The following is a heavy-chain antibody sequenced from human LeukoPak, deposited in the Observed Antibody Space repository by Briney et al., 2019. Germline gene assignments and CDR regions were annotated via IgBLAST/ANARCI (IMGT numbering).Heavy chain of an antibody. CDR3: ARGIALTYNWFDP. V-gene: IGHV1-2*04. Sequence: GASVKVSCKASGYTFTSYGISWVRQAPGQGLEWMGWINPNSGGTNYAQKFQGWVTMTRDTSISTAYMELSRLRSDDTAVYYCARGIALTYNWFDPWGQGTLVTVSS. J-gene: IGHJ5*02. CDR2: INPNSGGT. CDR1: GYTFTSYG. D-gene: IGHD6-13*01.